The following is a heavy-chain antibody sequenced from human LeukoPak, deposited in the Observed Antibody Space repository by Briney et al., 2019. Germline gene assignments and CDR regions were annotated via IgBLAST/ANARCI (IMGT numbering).Heavy chain of an antibody. CDR3: ARVVVVTISMYYFDY. D-gene: IGHD5-24*01. CDR1: GYTFTGYF. J-gene: IGHJ4*02. Sequence: ASVKVSFKASGYTFTGYFIHWVRQAPGQGLEWMGCINPNSGDTNYAQKFQGRVTMTRDTSISTAYMELSRLRPDDTAVYYCARVVVVTISMYYFDYWGQGTLVTVSS. CDR2: INPNSGDT. V-gene: IGHV1-2*02.